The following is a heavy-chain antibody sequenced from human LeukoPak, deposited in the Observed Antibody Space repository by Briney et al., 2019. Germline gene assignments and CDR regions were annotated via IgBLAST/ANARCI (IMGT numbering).Heavy chain of an antibody. D-gene: IGHD5-18*01. J-gene: IGHJ4*02. CDR3: ARPPNTYGYTYFDY. CDR1: GFTFSNYA. V-gene: IGHV3-30*04. CDR2: ISYDGSNK. Sequence: GGSLRLSCAAAGFTFSNYAMHWVRQAPGKGLEWVAVISYDGSNKYYADSVKGRFTISRDNSKNTLYLQMNSLTAEDTALYYCARPPNTYGYTYFDYWGQGTLVTVSS.